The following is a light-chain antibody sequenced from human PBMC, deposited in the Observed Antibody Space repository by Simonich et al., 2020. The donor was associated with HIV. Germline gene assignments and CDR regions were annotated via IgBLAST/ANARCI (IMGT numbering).Light chain of an antibody. J-gene: IGKJ4*01. Sequence: DIQMTQSPSSLSASVGDRVTINFQASQSISCDLNWYQPKPGKAHKRRIVAASSWQSGIPSRFSGSGSGTDFTLTISSLQAEDVAFYYCQQYYSTLPLTFGGGTKVEIK. CDR3: QQYYSTLPLT. CDR2: AAS. V-gene: IGKV1-39*01. CDR1: QSISCD.